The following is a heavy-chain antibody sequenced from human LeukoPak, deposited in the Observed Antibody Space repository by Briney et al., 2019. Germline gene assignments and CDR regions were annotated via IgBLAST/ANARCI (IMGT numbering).Heavy chain of an antibody. CDR3: ARDQSGSLDY. CDR2: INQDSKTK. Sequence: GGSLRLSCATSGFTFSNTWMAWVRQAPGKGLEWVANINQDSKTKQYVDSVKGQFTISRDNAKNSLFLQMSSLTVEGTGIYYCARDQSGSLDYWGQGTLVTVSS. D-gene: IGHD1-26*01. V-gene: IGHV3-7*01. CDR1: GFTFSNTW. J-gene: IGHJ4*02.